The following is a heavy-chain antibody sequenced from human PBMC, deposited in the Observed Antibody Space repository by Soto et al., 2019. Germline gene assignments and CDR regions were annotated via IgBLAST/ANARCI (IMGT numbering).Heavy chain of an antibody. J-gene: IGHJ4*02. CDR1: GGSVSSGSYY. Sequence: QVQLQESGPGLVKPSETLSLTCTVSGGSVSSGSYYWTWIRQPPGKGLEWIGCLYNSGSTNYNPALKSQAPXAXDXXKNQFALGLSSVTAADTAVYYSARDNGYSYGYFDYWGQGTLVTVSS. CDR3: ARDNGYSYGYFDY. V-gene: IGHV4-61*01. CDR2: LYNSGST. D-gene: IGHD5-18*01.